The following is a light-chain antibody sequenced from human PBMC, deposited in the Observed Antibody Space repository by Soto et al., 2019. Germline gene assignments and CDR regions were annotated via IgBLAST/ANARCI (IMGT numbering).Light chain of an antibody. CDR2: GVS. J-gene: IGKJ4*01. CDR1: QGVSSN. V-gene: IGKV3-15*01. CDR3: QQYNKWPLS. Sequence: EIVMTQSPPTLSVSPGGRATLSCRASQGVSSNLAWYQQKPGQAPRLLIYGVSTRATGIPARFSGSESGTEFTLTISSLQSEDFAVYYCQQYNKWPLSFGGGTKVEIK.